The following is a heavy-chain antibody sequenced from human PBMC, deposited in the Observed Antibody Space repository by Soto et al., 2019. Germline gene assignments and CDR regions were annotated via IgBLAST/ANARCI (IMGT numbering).Heavy chain of an antibody. V-gene: IGHV4-34*01. Sequence: SETLSLTCAVYGGSFSGYYWSWIRQPPGKGLEWIGEINHIGSTNYNPSLKSRVTISVDTSKNQFSLKLSSVTAADTAVYYCAGGGHYGVFPERVAFDIWGQGTMVTVSS. CDR1: GGSFSGYY. CDR2: INHIGST. D-gene: IGHD4-17*01. CDR3: AGGGHYGVFPERVAFDI. J-gene: IGHJ3*02.